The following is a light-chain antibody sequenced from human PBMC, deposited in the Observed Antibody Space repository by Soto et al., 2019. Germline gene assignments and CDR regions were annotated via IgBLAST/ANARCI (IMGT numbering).Light chain of an antibody. CDR3: CSYAGSYFYV. J-gene: IGLJ1*01. V-gene: IGLV2-11*01. CDR1: SSDVGGYTY. CDR2: DVS. Sequence: QSALTRPRSVSGSPGQSVTISCTGTSSDVGGYTYVSWYQQHPGKAPKLMIYDVSKRPSGVPDRFSVSKSGNTASLTISGLQAEDEADYYCCSYAGSYFYVFGTGTKLTVL.